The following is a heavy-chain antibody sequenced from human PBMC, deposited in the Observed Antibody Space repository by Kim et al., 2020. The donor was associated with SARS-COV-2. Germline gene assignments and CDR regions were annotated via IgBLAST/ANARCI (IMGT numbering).Heavy chain of an antibody. CDR1: GGSFSGYY. Sequence: SETLSLTCAVYGGSFSGYYWSWIRQPPGKGLEWIGEINHSGSTNYNPSLKSRVTISVDTSKNQFSLKLSSVTAADTAVYYCARGVQIGLLGYFDYWGQGTLVTVSS. D-gene: IGHD3-10*01. J-gene: IGHJ4*02. V-gene: IGHV4-34*01. CDR3: ARGVQIGLLGYFDY. CDR2: INHSGST.